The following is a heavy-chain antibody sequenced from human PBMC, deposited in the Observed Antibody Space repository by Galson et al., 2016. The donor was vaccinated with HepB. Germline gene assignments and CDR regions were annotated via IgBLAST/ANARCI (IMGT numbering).Heavy chain of an antibody. V-gene: IGHV3-48*02. CDR3: VTDFWPTEVG. D-gene: IGHD3-3*01. J-gene: IGHJ6*02. Sequence: SLRLSCAASGFTFSSYAMNWVRQAPGKGLEWVSYIYISGGGINYSDSVKGRFTISRDNAKNSLYLQMNSMRDEDTAVYYCVTDFWPTEVGWGQGTTVIVSS. CDR2: IYISGGGI. CDR1: GFTFSSYA.